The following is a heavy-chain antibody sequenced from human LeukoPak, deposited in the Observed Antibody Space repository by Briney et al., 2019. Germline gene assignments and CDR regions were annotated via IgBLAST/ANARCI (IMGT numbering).Heavy chain of an antibody. CDR3: ARDTLYSSSWRNPFDY. CDR2: INPSGGST. CDR1: GYTFTGYY. D-gene: IGHD6-13*01. Sequence: ASVKVSCKASGYTFTGYYMHWVRQAPGQGLEWMGIINPSGGSTSYAQKFQGRLTMTRDTSTSTVYMELSSLRSEDTAVYYCARDTLYSSSWRNPFDYWGQGTLVTVSS. V-gene: IGHV1-46*01. J-gene: IGHJ4*02.